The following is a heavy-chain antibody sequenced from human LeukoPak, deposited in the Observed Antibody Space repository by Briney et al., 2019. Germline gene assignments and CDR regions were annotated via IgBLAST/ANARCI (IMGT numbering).Heavy chain of an antibody. CDR3: AGDVGVVVAASDAFDI. D-gene: IGHD2-15*01. V-gene: IGHV3-21*01. CDR1: GCTFSSYS. J-gene: IGHJ3*02. CDR2: ISSSSSYI. Sequence: GGSLRLSCPASGCTFSSYSMKWVRQAPGKGLEGVSSISSSSSYIYYADSVKGRFTITRDNAKNSLYLQMNSLRAEDTAVYYCAGDVGVVVAASDAFDIWGQGTMVTVSS.